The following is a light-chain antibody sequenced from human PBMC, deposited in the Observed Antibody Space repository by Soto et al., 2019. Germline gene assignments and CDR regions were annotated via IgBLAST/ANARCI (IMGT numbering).Light chain of an antibody. J-gene: IGKJ4*01. CDR3: QQYYNWLT. V-gene: IGKV3-15*01. CDR2: DAS. CDR1: QTISRN. Sequence: EIVMTQSPATLSVFLGERATLSCRASQTISRNLAWYQQKPGQAPRLLIYDASTRATGIPARFSGSGSGTEFTLTISSLQSEDFAVYYCQQYYNWLTFGGGTKVEIK.